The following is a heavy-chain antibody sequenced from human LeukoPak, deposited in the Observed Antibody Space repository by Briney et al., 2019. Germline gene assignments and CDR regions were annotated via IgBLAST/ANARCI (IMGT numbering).Heavy chain of an antibody. J-gene: IGHJ6*03. CDR3: ARERRRKWLVHYYYYMDV. CDR1: GYTFTGYY. CDR2: MNPNSGGT. V-gene: IGHV1-2*02. D-gene: IGHD6-19*01. Sequence: GASVKVSCKASGYTFTGYYMHWVRQAPGQGLEWMGWMNPNSGGTNYAQKFQGRVTMTRDTSISTAYMELSRLRSDDTAVYYCARERRRKWLVHYYYYMDVWGKGTTVTVSS.